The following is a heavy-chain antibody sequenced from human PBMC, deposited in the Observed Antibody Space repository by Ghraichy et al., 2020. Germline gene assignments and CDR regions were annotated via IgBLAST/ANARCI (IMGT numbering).Heavy chain of an antibody. D-gene: IGHD3-3*01. V-gene: IGHV4-39*01. Sequence: SQTLSLTCSISGASFSSSYYWGWVRQPPGKGLEWIGCIHYTGKTYYTPSLKSRVSISADTSKNQFSLNLTSVTAADTAMYYCARHHNDFWSGYYNDGFDVWGLGTVITVSS. J-gene: IGHJ3*01. CDR1: GASFSSSYY. CDR2: IHYTGKT. CDR3: ARHHNDFWSGYYNDGFDV.